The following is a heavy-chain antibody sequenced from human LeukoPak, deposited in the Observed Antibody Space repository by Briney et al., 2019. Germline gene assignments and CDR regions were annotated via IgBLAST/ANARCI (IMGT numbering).Heavy chain of an antibody. Sequence: GGSLRLSCAASRFAFSSYAMSWVRQAPGKGLEWVSAISGSGGSTHYADSVKGRFTISRDNSKNALYLQMNSLRAEDTAVYYCAKGVKIFGVVITLDYWGQGTLVTVSS. CDR2: ISGSGGST. V-gene: IGHV3-23*01. D-gene: IGHD3-3*01. CDR1: RFAFSSYA. J-gene: IGHJ4*02. CDR3: AKGVKIFGVVITLDY.